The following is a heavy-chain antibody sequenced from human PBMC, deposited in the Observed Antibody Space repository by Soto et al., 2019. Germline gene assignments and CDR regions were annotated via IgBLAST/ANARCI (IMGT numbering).Heavy chain of an antibody. D-gene: IGHD3-10*02. Sequence: GKGLEWVSYISNSGCTIYYADSVKGRFTISRDNAKNSLYLQINSRRADATAVFFFAKHTTAYDMFARARQSYGTAVPVSAFQ. J-gene: IGHJ1*01. CDR2: ISNSGCTI. CDR3: AKHTTAYDMFARARQSYGTAVPVSAFQ. V-gene: IGHV3-11*01.